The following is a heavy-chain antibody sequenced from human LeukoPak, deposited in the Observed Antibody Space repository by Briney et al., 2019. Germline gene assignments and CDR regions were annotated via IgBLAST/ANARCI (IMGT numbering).Heavy chain of an antibody. CDR1: GYTFTGYY. Sequence: GASVKVSCKASGYTFTGYYMHWVRQGPGQGLEWMGLINPNSGGTNYAQKFQGRVTMTRDTSISTAYMELSRLRSDDTAVYYCARDLTMVVTRDYWGQGTLVTVSS. V-gene: IGHV1-2*06. J-gene: IGHJ4*02. CDR2: INPNSGGT. D-gene: IGHD4/OR15-4a*01. CDR3: ARDLTMVVTRDY.